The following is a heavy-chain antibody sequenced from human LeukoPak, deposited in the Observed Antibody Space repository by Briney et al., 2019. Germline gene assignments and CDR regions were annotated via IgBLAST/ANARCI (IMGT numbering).Heavy chain of an antibody. D-gene: IGHD3-22*01. J-gene: IGHJ4*02. CDR2: ISAYKGNT. V-gene: IGHV1-18*01. Sequence: ASVKVSCKASGYTFTSYGISWVRQAPGQGLEWMGWISAYKGNTNYAQKLQGRVTMTTDTSTSTAYMELRSLRSDDTAVYYCARDPKTRYYDSSGYYFDYWGQGTLVTVSS. CDR1: GYTFTSYG. CDR3: ARDPKTRYYDSSGYYFDY.